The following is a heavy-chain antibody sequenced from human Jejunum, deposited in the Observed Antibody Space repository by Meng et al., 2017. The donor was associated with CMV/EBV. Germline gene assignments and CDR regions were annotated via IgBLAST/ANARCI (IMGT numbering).Heavy chain of an antibody. Sequence: TFSGFSPTTTGMRVSWIRQSPGKALEWLARIDWDDEKFYRTSLKTRLSISTDISKSQVVLTMTNMDPVDTATYYCVRNRGRSDLNYWGQGTLVTVSS. CDR1: GFSPTTTGMR. CDR3: VRNRGRSDLNY. CDR2: IDWDDEK. J-gene: IGHJ4*02. V-gene: IGHV2-70D*14. D-gene: IGHD3-16*02.